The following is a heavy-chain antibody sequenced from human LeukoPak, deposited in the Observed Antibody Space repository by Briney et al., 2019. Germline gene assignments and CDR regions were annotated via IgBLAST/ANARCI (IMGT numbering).Heavy chain of an antibody. CDR3: AKDSSWELLPYYYFDY. Sequence: GGSLRLSCAASGFSFITYGIHWVRQAPGKGLEWVAFIRYDGSNKYYADSVKGRFTISRDNSKNTLYLQMNSLRAEDTAVYYCAKDSSWELLPYYYFDYWGQGTLVTVSS. CDR1: GFSFITYG. D-gene: IGHD1-26*01. CDR2: IRYDGSNK. J-gene: IGHJ4*02. V-gene: IGHV3-30*02.